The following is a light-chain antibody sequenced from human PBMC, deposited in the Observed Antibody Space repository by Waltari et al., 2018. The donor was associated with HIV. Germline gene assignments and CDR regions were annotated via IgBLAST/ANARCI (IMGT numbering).Light chain of an antibody. V-gene: IGLV2-14*03. CDR2: DVI. Sequence: QSALTQPASVSGSPGPSITIPCTGTSSYVGGYNYVSLSQQHPGKAPKLMIYDVIRRPSGISNRFSGAKSGNTASLTISGLQAEDEGDYFCTSYTSSNTFGLVMFGGGTKVTVL. J-gene: IGLJ3*02. CDR3: TSYTSSNTFGLVM. CDR1: SSYVGGYNY.